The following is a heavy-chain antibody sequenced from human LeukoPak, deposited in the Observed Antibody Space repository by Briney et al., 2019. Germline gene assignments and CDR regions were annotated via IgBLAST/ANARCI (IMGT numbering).Heavy chain of an antibody. CDR1: GGSFSGYY. Sequence: SETLSLTCAVYGGSFSGYYWSWIRQPPGKGLEWIGKINHSGSTNYNPSLKSRVTISVDTSKNQFSLKLSSVTAADTAVYYCARGGGIAAAQIPLDYWGQGTLVTVSS. J-gene: IGHJ4*02. CDR2: INHSGST. CDR3: ARGGGIAAAQIPLDY. V-gene: IGHV4-34*01. D-gene: IGHD6-13*01.